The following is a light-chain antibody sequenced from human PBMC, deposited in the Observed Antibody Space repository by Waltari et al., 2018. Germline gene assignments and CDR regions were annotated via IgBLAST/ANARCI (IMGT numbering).Light chain of an antibody. V-gene: IGKV4-1*01. CDR1: QSVLYSSNNKNF. Sequence: DIVMTQSPDPLAVSLGERATINCRSSQSVLYSSNNKNFLAWYQQKPGQPPKLLIYWASARASGVPDRFSGSGSGTDFTLTISSLQAEDVAVYYCQQYYSNPPTFGQGTKLEI. CDR3: QQYYSNPPT. J-gene: IGKJ2*01. CDR2: WAS.